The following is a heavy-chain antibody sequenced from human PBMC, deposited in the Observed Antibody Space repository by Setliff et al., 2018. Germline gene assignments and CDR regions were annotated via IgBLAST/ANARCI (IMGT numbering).Heavy chain of an antibody. CDR2: ISTYNGKT. CDR3: ARCFPFLSGYDRGAFDS. Sequence: ASVKVSCKASGYIFTSYGFSWVRQAPGQGLEWMGWISTYNGKTNYAQKFQGRVTMTTDRSTRTAYMELRSLISDDTAVYYCARCFPFLSGYDRGAFDSWGQGTLVTVSS. D-gene: IGHD5-12*01. V-gene: IGHV1-18*01. J-gene: IGHJ4*02. CDR1: GYIFTSYG.